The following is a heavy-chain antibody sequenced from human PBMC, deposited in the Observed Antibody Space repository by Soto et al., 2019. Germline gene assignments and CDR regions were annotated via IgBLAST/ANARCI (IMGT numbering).Heavy chain of an antibody. CDR3: ARVEYDILATANWFDP. J-gene: IGHJ5*02. CDR1: GGSISSGDYY. D-gene: IGHD3-9*01. CDR2: IYYSGST. V-gene: IGHV4-30-4*01. Sequence: SETLSLTCTVSGGSISSGDYYWSWIRQPPGKGLEWIGYIYYSGSTYYNPSLKSRVTISVDTSKNQFSLKLSSVTAADTAVYYCARVEYDILATANWFDPWGQGTLVTV.